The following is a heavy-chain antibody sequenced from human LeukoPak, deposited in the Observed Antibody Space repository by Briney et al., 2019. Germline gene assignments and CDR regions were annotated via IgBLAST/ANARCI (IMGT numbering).Heavy chain of an antibody. CDR1: GGSFRGYY. V-gene: IGHV4-34*01. CDR3: ARGSGPFDY. CDR2: INHSGST. J-gene: IGHJ4*02. Sequence: SETLSLTCAVYGGSFRGYYWSWIRQPPGKGLEWIGEINHSGSTNYDPSLKSRVTISVDTSKNQFSLKLSSVTAADTAVYYCARGSGPFDYWGQGTLVTVSS.